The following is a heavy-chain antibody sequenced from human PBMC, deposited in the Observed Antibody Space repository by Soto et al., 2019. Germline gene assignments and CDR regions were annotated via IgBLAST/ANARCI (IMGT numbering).Heavy chain of an antibody. CDR2: IGTAGDT. D-gene: IGHD1-26*01. J-gene: IGHJ3*02. CDR3: ARGTESEIVGATRDAFDI. CDR1: GFTFSSYD. V-gene: IGHV3-13*01. Sequence: GGSLRLSCAASGFTFSSYDMHWVRQATGKGLEWVSAIGTAGDTYYPGSVKGRFTISRENAKNSLYLQMNSLRAGDTAVYCCARGTESEIVGATRDAFDIWGQGTMVTVSS.